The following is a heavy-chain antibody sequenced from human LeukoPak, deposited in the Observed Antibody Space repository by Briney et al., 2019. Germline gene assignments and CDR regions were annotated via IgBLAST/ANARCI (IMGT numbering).Heavy chain of an antibody. CDR2: IYYSGST. Sequence: SETLSLTCTVSGGSFSSSSYYWGWIRQPPGKGLEWIGSIYYSGSTYYNPSLKSRVTISVDTSKNQFSLKLSSVTAADTAVYYCASWGLIVVVPAANSDAFDIWGQGTMVTVSS. J-gene: IGHJ3*02. CDR3: ASWGLIVVVPAANSDAFDI. V-gene: IGHV4-39*07. D-gene: IGHD2-2*01. CDR1: GGSFSSSSYY.